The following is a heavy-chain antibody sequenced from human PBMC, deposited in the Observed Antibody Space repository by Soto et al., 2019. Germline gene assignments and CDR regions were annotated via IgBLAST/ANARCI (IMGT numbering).Heavy chain of an antibody. Sequence: GGSLRLSCAASGFTFSGSAMHWVRQASGKGLEWVGRIRSKANSYATAYAASVKGRFTISRDDSKNTAYLQMNSLKTEDTAVYYCTRHDYDFWSGYYLRFDYWGQGTLVTVSS. D-gene: IGHD3-3*01. J-gene: IGHJ4*02. V-gene: IGHV3-73*01. CDR1: GFTFSGSA. CDR3: TRHDYDFWSGYYLRFDY. CDR2: IRSKANSYAT.